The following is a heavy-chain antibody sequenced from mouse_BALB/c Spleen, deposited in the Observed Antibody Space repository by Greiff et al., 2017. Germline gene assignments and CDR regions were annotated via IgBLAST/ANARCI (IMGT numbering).Heavy chain of an antibody. J-gene: IGHJ1*01. CDR1: GYSITSDYA. CDR2: ISYSGST. CDR3: ARGIYYGSPLYWYFDV. Sequence: EVKLEESGPGLVKPSQSLSLTCTVTGYSITSDYAWNWIRQFPGNKLEWMGYISYSGSTSYNPSLKSRISITRDTSKNQFFLQLNSVTTEDTATYYCARGIYYGSPLYWYFDVWGAGTTVTVSS. V-gene: IGHV3-2*02. D-gene: IGHD1-1*01.